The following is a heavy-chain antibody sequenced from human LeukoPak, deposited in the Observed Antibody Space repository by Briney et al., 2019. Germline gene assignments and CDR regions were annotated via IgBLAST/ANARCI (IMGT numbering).Heavy chain of an antibody. J-gene: IGHJ4*02. CDR3: AKDRSDYDSSGYYQN. Sequence: GGSLRLSCAASGFTFSSYGMSWVRQAPGKGLEWVSAISGSGGSTYYADSVKGRFTISRDNSKNTLYLQMNSLRAEDTAVYYCAKDRSDYDSSGYYQNWGQGTLVTVSS. CDR2: ISGSGGST. V-gene: IGHV3-23*01. CDR1: GFTFSSYG. D-gene: IGHD3-22*01.